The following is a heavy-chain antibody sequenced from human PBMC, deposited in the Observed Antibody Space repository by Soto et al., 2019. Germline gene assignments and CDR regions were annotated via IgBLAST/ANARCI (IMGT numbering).Heavy chain of an antibody. CDR1: GYTFTSYG. CDR2: ISAYNGNT. V-gene: IGHV1-18*01. CDR3: ASLGSGSFSYYYYYYMDV. D-gene: IGHD3-10*01. J-gene: IGHJ6*03. Sequence: ASVKVSCKASGYTFTSYGISWVRQAHGQGLEWIRWISAYNGNTNYAQKLQGRVTMTTDTSTSTAYMELRILRSDDTAVYFCASLGSGSFSYYYYYYMDVWGKGTTVTVSS.